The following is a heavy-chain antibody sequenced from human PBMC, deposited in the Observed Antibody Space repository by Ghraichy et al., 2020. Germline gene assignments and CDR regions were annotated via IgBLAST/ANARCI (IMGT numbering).Heavy chain of an antibody. J-gene: IGHJ1*01. Sequence: GASLNISCAASGFTFSSYAMSWVRQAPGKGLEWVSAISGSGGNTYYADSVKGRFTFSRDNSKNTLYLQMNSLRAEDTAVYYCAKDVGRGGGSCFHHWGQGTLVTVSS. CDR1: GFTFSSYA. V-gene: IGHV3-23*01. CDR3: AKDVGRGGGSCFHH. D-gene: IGHD2-15*01. CDR2: ISGSGGNT.